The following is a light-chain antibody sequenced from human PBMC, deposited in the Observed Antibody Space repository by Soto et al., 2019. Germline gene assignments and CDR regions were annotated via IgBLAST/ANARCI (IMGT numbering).Light chain of an antibody. J-gene: IGLJ1*01. Sequence: QSVLTQPPSASGAPVQRGTISCSGSASNIGRDPVNWYQQVPGTAPKLLIYENNHRPSGVPDRFSGSKSGTSASLVISGLQSEDEAEYFCAGWDGSLTGFVFGTGTKVTVL. CDR3: AGWDGSLTGFV. CDR2: ENN. V-gene: IGLV1-44*01. CDR1: ASNIGRDP.